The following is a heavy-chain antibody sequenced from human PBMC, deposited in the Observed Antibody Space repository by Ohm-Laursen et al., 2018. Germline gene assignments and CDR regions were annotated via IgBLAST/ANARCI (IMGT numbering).Heavy chain of an antibody. CDR2: ISGSGGST. J-gene: IGHJ6*02. CDR1: GFTFSSYA. CDR3: AKDGMRQSYYGMDV. V-gene: IGHV3-23*01. D-gene: IGHD2-8*01. Sequence: SLRLSCSASGFTFSSYATSWVRQAPGKGLEWVSAISGSGGSTYYADSVKGRFTISRDNSKNTLYLQMNSLRAEDTAVYYCAKDGMRQSYYGMDVWGQGTTVTVSS.